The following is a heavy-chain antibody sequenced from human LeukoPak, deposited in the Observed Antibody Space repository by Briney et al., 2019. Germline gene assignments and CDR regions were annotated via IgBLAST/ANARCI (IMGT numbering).Heavy chain of an antibody. D-gene: IGHD6-19*01. J-gene: IGHJ4*02. V-gene: IGHV3-53*01. Sequence: PGGSLRLSCAATGFSVSSNYMSWVRQAPGKGLEWVSLIYSGGSTYYADSVKGRFTISRDNSKNTLYLQMNSLRAEDTAVYYCARAVNVGKYSSGWYHFDYWGQGTLVTVSS. CDR2: IYSGGST. CDR3: ARAVNVGKYSSGWYHFDY. CDR1: GFSVSSNY.